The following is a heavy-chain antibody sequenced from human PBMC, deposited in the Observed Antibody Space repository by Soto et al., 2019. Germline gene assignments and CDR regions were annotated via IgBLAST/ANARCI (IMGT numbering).Heavy chain of an antibody. J-gene: IGHJ4*02. CDR2: IKQDGSET. D-gene: IGHD6-13*01. CDR3: ARGPGIAAPVGY. CDR1: GFTFSGYW. Sequence: EVQLVESGEDLVQPGGSWRLPCAVPGFTFSGYWWSWVGKAPGKGLEGVANIKQDGSETYYVDSMKGRFTISRDNAKNSLYLQMNSLRVEDTAIYYCARGPGIAAPVGYWGQGTLVTVSS. V-gene: IGHV3-7*01.